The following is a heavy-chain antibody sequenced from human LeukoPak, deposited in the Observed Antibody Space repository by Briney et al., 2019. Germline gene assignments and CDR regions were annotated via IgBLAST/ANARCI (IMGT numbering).Heavy chain of an antibody. Sequence: PGGSLRLSCAASGFTFSSIAMTWVRQAPGKGLEWVSTIRSNGETTYNADSVKGRFTISRDNSKKTLYLQLNSLRVEDTAIYYCAKGQELDDGVFDSWGQGTLVTVSP. V-gene: IGHV3-23*01. CDR2: IRSNGETT. CDR1: GFTFSSIA. D-gene: IGHD1-1*01. CDR3: AKGQELDDGVFDS. J-gene: IGHJ4*02.